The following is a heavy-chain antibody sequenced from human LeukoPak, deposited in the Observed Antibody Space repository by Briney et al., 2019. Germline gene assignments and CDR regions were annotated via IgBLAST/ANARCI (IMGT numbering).Heavy chain of an antibody. V-gene: IGHV4-34*01. CDR3: ARGGWYSSGWYLARNYYYYGMDV. CDR1: GGSFSGYY. Sequence: SETLSLTCAVYGGSFSGYYWSWIRQPPGKGLEWIGEINRSGSTNYNPSLKSRVTISVDTSKNQFSLKLSSVTAADTAVYYRARGGWYSSGWYLARNYYYYGMDVWGQGTTVTVSS. CDR2: INRSGST. J-gene: IGHJ6*02. D-gene: IGHD6-19*01.